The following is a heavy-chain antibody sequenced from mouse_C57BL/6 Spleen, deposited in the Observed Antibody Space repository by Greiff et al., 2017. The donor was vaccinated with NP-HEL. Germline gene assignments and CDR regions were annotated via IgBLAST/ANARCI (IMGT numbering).Heavy chain of an antibody. CDR2: IHPNSGST. Sequence: QVQLQQSGAELVKPGASVKLSCKASGYTFTSYWMHWVKQRPGQGLEWIGMIHPNSGSTNYNEKFKSKATLTVDKSSSTAYMQLSSLTSEDSAVYYCALYDYDPWFAYWGQGTLVTVSA. J-gene: IGHJ3*01. CDR1: GYTFTSYW. D-gene: IGHD2-4*01. V-gene: IGHV1-64*01. CDR3: ALYDYDPWFAY.